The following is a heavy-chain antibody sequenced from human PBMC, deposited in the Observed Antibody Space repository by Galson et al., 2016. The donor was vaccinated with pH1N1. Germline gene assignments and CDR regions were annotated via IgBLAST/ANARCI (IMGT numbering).Heavy chain of an antibody. D-gene: IGHD1-1*01. CDR1: GFTVSSKY. J-gene: IGHJ6*02. Sequence: SLRLSCAASGFTVSSKYMSWVRQAPGKGLEWVSVIYSGGSTYYADSVKGRFTISRDTSKNTLYLQMNSLRAGDTAVYYCAKTTTHDLWYYYGMDVWGHGTAVTVSS. V-gene: IGHV3-53*01. CDR3: AKTTTHDLWYYYGMDV. CDR2: IYSGGST.